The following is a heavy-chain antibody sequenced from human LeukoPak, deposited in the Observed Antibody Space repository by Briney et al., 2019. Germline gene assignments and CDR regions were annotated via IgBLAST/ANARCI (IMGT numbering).Heavy chain of an antibody. CDR1: GFTFGTYW. Sequence: GGSLRLSCGASGFTFGTYWMHWVRKAPGKGLVWVSGINSDGGTTTYADSVEGRFTISRDNAKNSLYLQMNSLRAEDTALYYCARGSGSSWYFYFDYWGQGNLVTVSS. CDR2: INSDGGTT. CDR3: ARGSGSSWYFYFDY. J-gene: IGHJ4*02. V-gene: IGHV3-74*01. D-gene: IGHD6-13*01.